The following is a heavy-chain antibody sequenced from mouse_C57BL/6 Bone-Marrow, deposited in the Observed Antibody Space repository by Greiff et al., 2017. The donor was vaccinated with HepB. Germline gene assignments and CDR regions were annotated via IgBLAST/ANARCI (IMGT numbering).Heavy chain of an antibody. V-gene: IGHV1-55*01. Sequence: QVQLQQPGAELVKPGASVKMSCKASGYTFTSYWITWVKQRPGQGLEWIGDIYPGSGSTNYNEKFKSKATLTVDTSSSTAYMQLSSLTSEDSAVYYCIIYYDYGHYLDYWGQGTTLTVSS. D-gene: IGHD2-4*01. CDR1: GYTFTSYW. CDR2: IYPGSGST. J-gene: IGHJ2*01. CDR3: IIYYDYGHYLDY.